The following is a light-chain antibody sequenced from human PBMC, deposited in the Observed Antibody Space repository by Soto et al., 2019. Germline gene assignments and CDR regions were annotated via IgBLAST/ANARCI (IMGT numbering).Light chain of an antibody. J-gene: IGLJ1*01. V-gene: IGLV2-14*01. CDR3: SSYTSSSTYV. CDR1: SSDVARYDS. CDR2: GVN. Sequence: QSALAQPASVSGSPGQSITISCTGTSSDVARYDSVSWYQQHPGKAPKLIIYGVNYRPSGVSDRFSGSKSGNTASLTISGLQAEDEADYYCSSYTSSSTYVFGTGTKSPS.